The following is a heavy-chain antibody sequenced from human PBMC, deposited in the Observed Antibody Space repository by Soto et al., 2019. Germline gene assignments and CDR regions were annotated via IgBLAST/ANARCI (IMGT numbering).Heavy chain of an antibody. J-gene: IGHJ6*03. Sequence: QVQLVQSGAEVKKPGASVKVSCKASGYTFTSYAMHWVRQAPGQRLEWMGWINAGNGNTKYSQKFQGRVTITRDTSASTAYMELSSLRSEDTAVYYCARDLGYCTNGVCSITGYYYYMDVWGTGTTVTVSS. CDR3: ARDLGYCTNGVCSITGYYYYMDV. CDR1: GYTFTSYA. V-gene: IGHV1-3*01. D-gene: IGHD2-8*01. CDR2: INAGNGNT.